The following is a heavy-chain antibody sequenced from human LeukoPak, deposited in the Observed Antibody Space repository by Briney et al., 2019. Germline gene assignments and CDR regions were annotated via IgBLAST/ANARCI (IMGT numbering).Heavy chain of an antibody. V-gene: IGHV4-4*07. CDR1: GGSISSYY. CDR3: ARERPYYYDSSGYFDY. J-gene: IGHJ4*02. CDR2: IYTSGST. D-gene: IGHD3-22*01. Sequence: PSQTLSLTCTVSGGSISSYYWSWIRQPAGKGLEWIGRIYTSGSTNYNPSLKSRVTMSVDTSKNQFSLKLSSVTAADTAVYYCARERPYYYDSSGYFDYWGQGTLVTVSS.